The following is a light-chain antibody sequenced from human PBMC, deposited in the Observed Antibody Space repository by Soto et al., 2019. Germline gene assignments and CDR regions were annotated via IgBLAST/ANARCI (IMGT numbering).Light chain of an antibody. CDR3: QKYNSAPPLT. CDR1: QGIRNY. V-gene: IGKV1-27*01. CDR2: AAS. J-gene: IGKJ4*01. Sequence: DIQMTQAPSSLSASVGDRFNITCRASQGIRNYLAWYQQKPGKVPTLXXYAASTLQSGAPSRFGGSGSGTDFTLTISSLQPEDVANYYCQKYNSAPPLTFGGGTKVDIK.